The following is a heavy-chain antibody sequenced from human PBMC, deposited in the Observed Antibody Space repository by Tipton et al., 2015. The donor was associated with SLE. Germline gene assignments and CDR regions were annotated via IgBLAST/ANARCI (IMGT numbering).Heavy chain of an antibody. D-gene: IGHD6-13*01. J-gene: IGHJ6*03. CDR2: VYISGST. CDR1: GASFSNYY. CDR3: ARHVPSSSPPLSGYMDV. Sequence: TLSLTCTVSGASFSNYYWTWIRQPAGKGLEWIGRVYISGSTNYNPSLKSRVTISVDTSKNQFSLKLSSVTAADTAVYYCARHVPSSSPPLSGYMDVWGKGTTVTVSS. V-gene: IGHV4-4*07.